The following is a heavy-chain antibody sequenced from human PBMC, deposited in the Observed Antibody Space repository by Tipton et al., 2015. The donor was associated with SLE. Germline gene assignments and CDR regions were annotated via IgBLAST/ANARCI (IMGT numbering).Heavy chain of an antibody. J-gene: IGHJ2*01. CDR2: IYYSGST. CDR1: GGSISSYY. V-gene: IGHV4-59*01. CDR3: ARSDYGDDYWYFDL. Sequence: LRLSCTVSGGSISSYYWSWIRQPPGKGLEWIGYIYYSGSTNYNPSLKSRVTISVDTSKNQFSLKLSSVTAADTAVYYCARSDYGDDYWYFDLWGRGTLVTVSS. D-gene: IGHD4-17*01.